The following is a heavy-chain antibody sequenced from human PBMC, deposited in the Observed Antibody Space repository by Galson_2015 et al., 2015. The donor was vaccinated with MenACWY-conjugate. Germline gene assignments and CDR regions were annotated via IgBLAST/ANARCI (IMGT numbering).Heavy chain of an antibody. J-gene: IGHJ6*02. Sequence: SLRLSCVASGFTFSDYNMSWIRQAPGKGLEWVSYISTGSTYISYADSVKGRFTISRDNAESSLYLQMHSLRADDTAVYYCARKEGRGTGVFHGMDVWGQGTTVTVSS. D-gene: IGHD3-10*01. CDR3: ARKEGRGTGVFHGMDV. CDR1: GFTFSDYN. CDR2: ISTGSTYI. V-gene: IGHV3-11*03.